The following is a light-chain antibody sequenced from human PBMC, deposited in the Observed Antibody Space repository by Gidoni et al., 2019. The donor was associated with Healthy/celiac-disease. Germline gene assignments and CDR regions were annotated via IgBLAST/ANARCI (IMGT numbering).Light chain of an antibody. V-gene: IGLV3-1*01. CDR1: KLGDKY. CDR2: QDS. CDR3: QAWDSSTSVV. J-gene: IGLJ2*01. Sequence: SDELTQPPSVSVYPGQTASITGSGDKLGDKYAFWYQQKPGQSPVLVIYQDSKRPSVIPERFSGSNSGNTATLTISGTQAMDEADYYCQAWDSSTSVVFGGGTKLTVL.